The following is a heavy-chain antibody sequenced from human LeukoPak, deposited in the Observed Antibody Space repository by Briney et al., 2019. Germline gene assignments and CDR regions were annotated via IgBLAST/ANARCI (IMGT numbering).Heavy chain of an antibody. CDR2: INSDGSST. D-gene: IGHD2-2*01. Sequence: GGSLRLSCAASGFTFSNYWMHWVRQAPGKGLVWVSRINSDGSSTDYADSVKGRFTISRDNAKSTLYLQMNSLRAEDTAVYYCARVPYCSSTSCFSWFDPWGQGTLVTVSS. J-gene: IGHJ5*02. CDR3: ARVPYCSSTSCFSWFDP. V-gene: IGHV3-74*01. CDR1: GFTFSNYW.